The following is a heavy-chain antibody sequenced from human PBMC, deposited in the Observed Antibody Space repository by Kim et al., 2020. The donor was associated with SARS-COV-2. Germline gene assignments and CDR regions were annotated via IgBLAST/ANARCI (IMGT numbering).Heavy chain of an antibody. D-gene: IGHD2-8*01. J-gene: IGHJ4*02. V-gene: IGHV3-74*01. Sequence: YANSRKDRFTISRDNDKRTLYLQMNRLGVEDTAVYYCARVMAGLSVPPGYWGQGTLVTVSS. CDR3: ARVMAGLSVPPGY.